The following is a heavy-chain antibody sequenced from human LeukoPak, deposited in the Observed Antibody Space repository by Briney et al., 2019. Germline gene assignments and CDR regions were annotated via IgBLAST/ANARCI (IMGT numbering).Heavy chain of an antibody. CDR3: ARDQGYSSGWYDY. V-gene: IGHV4-30-2*01. J-gene: IGHJ4*02. CDR1: GGSISSGGYY. D-gene: IGHD6-19*01. Sequence: PSRTLSLTCTVSGGSISSGGYYWSWIRQPPGKGLEWIGYIYHSGSTYYNPSLKSRVTISVDRSKNQFSLKLSSETAADTAVYYCARDQGYSSGWYDYWGQGTLVTVSS. CDR2: IYHSGST.